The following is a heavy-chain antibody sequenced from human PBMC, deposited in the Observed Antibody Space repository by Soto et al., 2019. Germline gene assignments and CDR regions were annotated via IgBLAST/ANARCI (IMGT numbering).Heavy chain of an antibody. D-gene: IGHD1-20*01. Sequence: SETLSLTCAVYGGSFSCYYWSWIRQPPGKGLEWIGEINHSGSTNYNPSLKSRVAISLDTSKNQFFLNLSSVTAADTAMYFCAREYAYIIDYWGQGTLVTVSS. V-gene: IGHV4-34*01. CDR3: AREYAYIIDY. CDR2: INHSGST. CDR1: GGSFSCYY. J-gene: IGHJ4*02.